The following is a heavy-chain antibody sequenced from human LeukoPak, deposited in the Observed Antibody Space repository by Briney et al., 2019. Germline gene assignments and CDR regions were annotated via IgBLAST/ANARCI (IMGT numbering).Heavy chain of an antibody. V-gene: IGHV3-43*01. D-gene: IGHD4-11*01. CDR2: ISWDGGST. Sequence: GGSLRLSCAASGFTFDDYTMHWVRQAPGKGLEWVSLISWDGGSTYYADSVKGRFTISRDNSKNSLYLQMNSLRTEDTALYYCAKDITSDYRADPYFDYWGQGTLATVSS. CDR1: GFTFDDYT. CDR3: AKDITSDYRADPYFDY. J-gene: IGHJ4*02.